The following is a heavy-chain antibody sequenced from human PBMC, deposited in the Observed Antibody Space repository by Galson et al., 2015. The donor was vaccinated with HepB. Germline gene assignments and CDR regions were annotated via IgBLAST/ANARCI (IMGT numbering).Heavy chain of an antibody. CDR3: AREPFPYYYDSSGYYVDWYFDL. CDR2: ISSSGSTI. Sequence: SLRLSCAASGFTFSDYYMSWIRQAPGKGLECVSYISSSGSTIYYADSVKGRFTISRDNAKNSVYLQMNSLRAEDTAVYYCAREPFPYYYDSSGYYVDWYFDLWGRGTLVTVSS. CDR1: GFTFSDYY. J-gene: IGHJ2*01. D-gene: IGHD3-22*01. V-gene: IGHV3-11*01.